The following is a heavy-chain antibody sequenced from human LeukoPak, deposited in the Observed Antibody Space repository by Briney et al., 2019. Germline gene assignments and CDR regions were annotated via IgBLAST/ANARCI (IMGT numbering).Heavy chain of an antibody. J-gene: IGHJ4*02. CDR3: ARGFGSGTSPFDN. Sequence: SETLSLTCTVSGGPIRSNYWSWIRQTGGKGPEWIGRIYVTDLINYNPSLKSRVTISVDMSKNQLSLNLTSVTAADTAIYYCARGFGSGTSPFDNWGRGTLVTVSS. CDR1: GGPIRSNY. CDR2: IYVTDLI. V-gene: IGHV4-4*07. D-gene: IGHD3-10*01.